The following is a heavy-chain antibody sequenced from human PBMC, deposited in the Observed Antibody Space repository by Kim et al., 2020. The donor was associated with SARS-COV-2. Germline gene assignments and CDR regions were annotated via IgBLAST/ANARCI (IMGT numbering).Heavy chain of an antibody. CDR1: GFTFSSYG. CDR3: AKELPVSVGNYYYYYGMDV. CDR2: IWYDGSNK. Sequence: GGSLRLSCAASGFTFSSYGMHWVRQAPGKGLEWVAVIWYDGSNKYYADSVKGRFTISRDNSKNTLYLQMNSLRAEDTAVYYCAKELPVSVGNYYYYYGMDVWGQGTTVTVSS. V-gene: IGHV3-33*06. J-gene: IGHJ6*02. D-gene: IGHD1-26*01.